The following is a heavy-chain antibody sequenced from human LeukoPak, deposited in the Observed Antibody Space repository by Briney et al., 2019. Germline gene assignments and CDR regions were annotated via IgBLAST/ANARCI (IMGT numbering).Heavy chain of an antibody. CDR3: ARVVVHYDFWSGYVFYYYMDV. CDR2: IYYSGST. D-gene: IGHD3-3*01. J-gene: IGHJ6*03. CDR1: GGSISSSSYY. V-gene: IGHV4-39*07. Sequence: SETLSLTCTVSGGSISSSSYYWGWIRQPPGKGLEWIGSIYYSGSTYYNPSLKSRVTISVDTSKNQFSLKLSSVTAADTAVYYCARVVVHYDFWSGYVFYYYMDVWGKGTMVTVSS.